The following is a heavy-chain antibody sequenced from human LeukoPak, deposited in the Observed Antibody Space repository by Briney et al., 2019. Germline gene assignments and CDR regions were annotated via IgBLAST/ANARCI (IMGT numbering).Heavy chain of an antibody. D-gene: IGHD3-3*01. CDR3: TKVKRSGPNWYFDL. J-gene: IGHJ2*01. V-gene: IGHV3-30*02. CDR2: MRYDGSDK. CDR1: GFTFSSYG. Sequence: PGGSLRLSCAASGFTFSSYGMHWVRQAPGKGLEWVAFMRYDGSDKSYADSVKGRFTISRDNSKKTLYLQMNTLRAEDTAVYYCTKVKRSGPNWYFDLWGRGTLVTVSS.